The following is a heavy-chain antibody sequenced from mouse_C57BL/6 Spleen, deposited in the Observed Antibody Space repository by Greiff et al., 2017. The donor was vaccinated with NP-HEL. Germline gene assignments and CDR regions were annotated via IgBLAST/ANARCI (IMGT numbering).Heavy chain of an antibody. D-gene: IGHD2-4*01. V-gene: IGHV1-22*01. CDR2: INPNNGGT. Sequence: EVQLQQSGPELVKPGASVKMSCKASGYTFTDYNMHWVKQSHGKSLEWIGYINPNNGGTSYNQKFKGKATLTVNKSSSTAYMELRSLTSEDSAVYYCAKGTMITRFAYWGQGTLVTVSA. CDR1: GYTFTDYN. CDR3: AKGTMITRFAY. J-gene: IGHJ3*01.